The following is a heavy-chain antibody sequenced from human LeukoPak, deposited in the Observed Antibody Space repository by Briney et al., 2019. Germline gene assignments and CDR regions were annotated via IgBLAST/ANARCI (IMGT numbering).Heavy chain of an antibody. CDR3: ARDNGGDYWYSDI. CDR1: GASISTYY. Sequence: SETLSLTCTVSGASISTYYWSWIRQPAGKGLEWIGRMYTSGSTNYNPSLKSRVTMSVGTSKNQLSLKLSSVTAADTAVYFCARDNGGDYWYSDIWGRGTLVTVSS. J-gene: IGHJ2*01. CDR2: MYTSGST. D-gene: IGHD2-21*01. V-gene: IGHV4-4*07.